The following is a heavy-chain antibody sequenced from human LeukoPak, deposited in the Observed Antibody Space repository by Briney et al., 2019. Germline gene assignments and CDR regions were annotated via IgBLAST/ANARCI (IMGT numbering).Heavy chain of an antibody. CDR2: ISWNSGTI. V-gene: IGHV3-9*03. CDR3: AKDGSLGYCSGGSCYAHFDH. J-gene: IGHJ4*02. D-gene: IGHD2-15*01. CDR1: GFTFDDYA. Sequence: GRSLRLSCAASGFTFDDYAMHWVRQAPGKGLEWVSCISWNSGTIGYAGSVKGRFTISRDNAKNSLYLQMNSLRAEDMALYYCAKDGSLGYCSGGSCYAHFDHWGQGTLVTVSS.